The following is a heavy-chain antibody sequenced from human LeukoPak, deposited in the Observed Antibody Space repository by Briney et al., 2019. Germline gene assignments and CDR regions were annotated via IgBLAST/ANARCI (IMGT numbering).Heavy chain of an antibody. CDR1: GGSIRSYY. D-gene: IGHD1-1*01. J-gene: IGHJ5*02. CDR2: IYTSGST. V-gene: IGHV4-4*09. CDR3: ARGVRLGCFDP. Sequence: SETLSLTCTVSGGSIRSYYGSWLRQPPGKGLEWIGYIYTSGSTNYNPSLNSRVTISVDTSNTQSSLKLSSVTAADTAVYYCARGVRLGCFDPWGPGTLVTVSS.